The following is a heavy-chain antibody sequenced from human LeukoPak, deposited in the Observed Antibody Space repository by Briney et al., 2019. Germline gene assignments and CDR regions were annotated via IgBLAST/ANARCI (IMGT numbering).Heavy chain of an antibody. D-gene: IGHD6-19*01. J-gene: IGHJ4*02. CDR3: ARKGVAGGLDY. V-gene: IGHV3-64*01. CDR1: GFTFSSYA. Sequence: GGSLRLSCAASGFTFSSYAMHWVRQAPGKGLEYVSAISSNGGSTYYANSVKGRFTISRDNSKNTLYLQMGSLRAEDMAVYYCARKGVAGGLDYWGQGTLVPVSS. CDR2: ISSNGGST.